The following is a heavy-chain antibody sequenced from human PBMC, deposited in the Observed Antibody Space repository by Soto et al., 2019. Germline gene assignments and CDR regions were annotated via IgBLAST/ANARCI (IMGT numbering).Heavy chain of an antibody. J-gene: IGHJ4*02. D-gene: IGHD3-22*01. V-gene: IGHV1-69*13. CDR3: ARQFDYDTSGYYYAY. CDR2: IMPVFGRP. Sequence: SVKVSCKASGGTFSKNTISWVRQAPGQGLERMGGIMPVFGRPNYAQKFQGRVTITADEYTRTAYMELSRLKSDDTAVYYCARQFDYDTSGYYYAYWGQGTQVTVSS. CDR1: GGTFSKNT.